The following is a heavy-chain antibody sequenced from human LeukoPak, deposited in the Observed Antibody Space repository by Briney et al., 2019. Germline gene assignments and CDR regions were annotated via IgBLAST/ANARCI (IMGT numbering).Heavy chain of an antibody. CDR2: IYPGDSDT. Sequence: GESLKISCKASGYSFSSYWIAWVRQMSGKGLEWMGIIYPGDSDTRYSPSFQGQVTISADKSINTAYLQWNSLKALDTAIYYCARFVGACSGGNCYSDYWGQGTLVTISS. CDR1: GYSFSSYW. CDR3: ARFVGACSGGNCYSDY. D-gene: IGHD2-15*01. V-gene: IGHV5-51*01. J-gene: IGHJ4*02.